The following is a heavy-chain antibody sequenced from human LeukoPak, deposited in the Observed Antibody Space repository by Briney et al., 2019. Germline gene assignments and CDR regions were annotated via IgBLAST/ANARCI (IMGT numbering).Heavy chain of an antibody. J-gene: IGHJ4*02. CDR3: ARDREELGYSSGWYDFDY. V-gene: IGHV1-18*01. CDR1: GYTFTTYG. CDR2: ISASNGNT. Sequence: GASVKVSCKASGYTFTTYGISWVRQAPGQGLEWMAWISASNGNTNYPQKVQGRVTMTTDTSTSTAYMELRSLRSDDTAVYYCARDREELGYSSGWYDFDYWGQGTLVTVSS. D-gene: IGHD6-19*01.